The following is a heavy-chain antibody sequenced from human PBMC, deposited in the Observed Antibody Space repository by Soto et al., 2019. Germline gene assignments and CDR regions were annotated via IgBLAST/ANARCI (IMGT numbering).Heavy chain of an antibody. CDR1: GGSISGRC. CDR2: FCYTGST. V-gene: IGHV4-59*12. Sequence: SETLSLTCTVSGGSISGRCWSWVRQSPGKGLEWIGYFCYTGSTNYNPSLKSRVTISVDRSKNQFSLKLSSVTAADTAVYYCARDRGYSYGYYYYYGMDVWGQGTTVTVSS. CDR3: ARDRGYSYGYYYYYGMDV. D-gene: IGHD5-18*01. J-gene: IGHJ6*02.